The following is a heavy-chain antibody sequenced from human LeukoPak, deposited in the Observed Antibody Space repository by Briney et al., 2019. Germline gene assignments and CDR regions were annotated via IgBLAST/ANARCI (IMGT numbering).Heavy chain of an antibody. V-gene: IGHV3-74*01. CDR1: GITFGNNW. Sequence: ELGGSLRLSCAASGITFGNNWMHWVRQGPGKGLVWISRINSDGGGAIYADSVKGRFTVSRDNAKNTLYLQMNSLRAEDTAVYYCARDVPHNWFDTWGQGTLVTVSS. CDR3: ARDVPHNWFDT. J-gene: IGHJ5*02. CDR2: INSDGGGA.